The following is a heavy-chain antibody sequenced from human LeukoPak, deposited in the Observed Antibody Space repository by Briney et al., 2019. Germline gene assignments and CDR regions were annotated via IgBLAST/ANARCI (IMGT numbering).Heavy chain of an antibody. CDR3: AREATWGQWYFDH. Sequence: GTSLRLSCVASGFSFSNHGMHWVRQAPGKGLEWVSVIARDGGAKFYADSVKGRFTLSRDNSKNMFFLQMNFLTVEDTAVYYCAREATWGQWYFDHWGQGTPVTVSS. CDR2: IARDGGAK. D-gene: IGHD6-19*01. CDR1: GFSFSNHG. J-gene: IGHJ4*02. V-gene: IGHV3-30*03.